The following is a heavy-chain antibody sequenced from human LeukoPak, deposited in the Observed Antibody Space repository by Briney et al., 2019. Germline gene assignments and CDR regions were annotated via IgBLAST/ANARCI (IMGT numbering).Heavy chain of an antibody. CDR2: TNTDGSST. V-gene: IGHV3-74*01. CDR1: GFTFSHYW. CDR3: VPTDSSGLA. D-gene: IGHD3-22*01. J-gene: IGHJ5*02. Sequence: PGGSLRLSCEASGFTFSHYWMHWVRQAPGKGLVWVSRTNTDGSSTSYVDSVKGRFTISRDSAKNTMYLQMNSLRAEDTAMYYCVPTDSSGLAWGQGTLVTVSS.